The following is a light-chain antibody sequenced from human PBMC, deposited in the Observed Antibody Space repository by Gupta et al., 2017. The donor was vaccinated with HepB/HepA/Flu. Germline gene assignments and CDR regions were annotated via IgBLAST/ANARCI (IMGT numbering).Light chain of an antibody. CDR2: KVS. CDR3: MQGTHWPYT. V-gene: IGKV2-30*01. J-gene: IGKJ2*01. Sequence: DVVMTQSPLSLPVTLGQPASISCRSSQGLVYSNGNTYLHWFQQRPGQSPRRLIFKVSDRDSGVPDRFSGSGSGTDFTLTITRVEAEDVAIYYCMQGTHWPYTFGQGTKLEIK. CDR1: QGLVYSNGNTY.